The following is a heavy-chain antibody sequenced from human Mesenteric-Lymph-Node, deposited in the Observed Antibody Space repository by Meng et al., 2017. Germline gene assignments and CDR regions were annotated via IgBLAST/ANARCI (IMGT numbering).Heavy chain of an antibody. CDR1: GFILGNHW. D-gene: IGHD1-26*01. Sequence: GGSLRLSCAASGFILGNHWMHCVHQTPGKGLEWVARINTDGSLINYADSVKGRFTISTDNAKNTMYLQRNNRGAGDTAMYYCARDVVVGQTTRNPLDYWGQGTLVTVSS. V-gene: IGHV3-74*01. CDR3: ARDVVVGQTTRNPLDY. CDR2: INTDGSLI. J-gene: IGHJ4*02.